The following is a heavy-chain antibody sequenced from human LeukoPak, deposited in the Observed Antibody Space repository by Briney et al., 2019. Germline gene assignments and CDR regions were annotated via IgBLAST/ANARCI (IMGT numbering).Heavy chain of an antibody. Sequence: LFLSCAVYGGSFSGYYWSWIRQPPGKGLEWIGEINHSGSTNYNPSLKSRVTISVDTSKNQFSLKLSSVTAADTAVYYFARGTMIVVVHIRRAFDIWGQGTMVTVSS. CDR1: GGSFSGYY. J-gene: IGHJ3*02. CDR3: ARGTMIVVVHIRRAFDI. D-gene: IGHD3-22*01. CDR2: INHSGST. V-gene: IGHV4-34*01.